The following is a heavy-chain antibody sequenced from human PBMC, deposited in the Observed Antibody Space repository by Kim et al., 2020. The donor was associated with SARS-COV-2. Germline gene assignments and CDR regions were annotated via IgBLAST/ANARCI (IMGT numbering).Heavy chain of an antibody. CDR1: GFTFSSYA. J-gene: IGHJ3*02. CDR3: AKDKGVGATTLYAFDI. Sequence: GGSLRLSCAASGFTFSSYAMSWVRQAPGKGLEWVSAISGSGGSTYYADSVKGRFTISRDNSKNTLYLQMNSLRAEDTAVYYCAKDKGVGATTLYAFDIWGQGTMVTVSS. V-gene: IGHV3-23*01. CDR2: ISGSGGST. D-gene: IGHD1-26*01.